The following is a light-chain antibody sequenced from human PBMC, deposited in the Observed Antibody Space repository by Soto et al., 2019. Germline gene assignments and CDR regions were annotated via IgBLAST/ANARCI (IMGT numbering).Light chain of an antibody. V-gene: IGKV1-39*01. J-gene: IGKJ4*01. CDR2: AAS. Sequence: DIQMTQSPSSLSASVGDRVTITCRASQSISSYLNWYQQKPGKAPKLLIYAASSLQSGVPSRFSGSGSVTDFTLTISTLQPEDFATYYSQHSYSTPLNFGRRTKVEIK. CDR3: QHSYSTPLN. CDR1: QSISSY.